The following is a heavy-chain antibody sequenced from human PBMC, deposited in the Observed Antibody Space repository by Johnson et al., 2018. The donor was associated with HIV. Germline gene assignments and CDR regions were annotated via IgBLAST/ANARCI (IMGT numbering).Heavy chain of an antibody. D-gene: IGHD6-13*01. V-gene: IGHV3-30*02. CDR1: GFTFSSYG. CDR3: AKGAAAAGPDAFDI. CDR2: IRYDGSNK. J-gene: IGHJ3*02. Sequence: QVQLVESGGGVVQPGGSLRLSCAASGFTFSSYGMHWVRQAPGKGLEWVAFIRYDGSNKYYADSVKGRFTISRDNSKNTLYLQMNSLRAEDTAVYYCAKGAAAAGPDAFDIWGQGIMVTVAS.